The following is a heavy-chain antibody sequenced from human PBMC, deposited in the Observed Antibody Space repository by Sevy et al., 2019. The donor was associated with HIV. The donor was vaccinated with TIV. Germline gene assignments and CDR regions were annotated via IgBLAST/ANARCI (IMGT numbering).Heavy chain of an antibody. CDR3: ASKVAAVGTYYFDS. CDR2: ITSSSSYT. Sequence: GGSLRLSCAASGFTFSDYYMTWIRQAPGKGLEWVSYITSSSSYTNYADSVKGRFTISRDNAKNSLFLQMNSLRAEATAVYYWASKVAAVGTYYFDSWGQGTLVTVSS. CDR1: GFTFSDYY. V-gene: IGHV3-11*06. J-gene: IGHJ4*02. D-gene: IGHD6-13*01.